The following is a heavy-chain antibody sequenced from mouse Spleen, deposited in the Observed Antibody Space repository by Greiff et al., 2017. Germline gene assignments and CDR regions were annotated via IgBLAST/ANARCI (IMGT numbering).Heavy chain of an antibody. V-gene: IGHV1-82*01. J-gene: IGHJ3*01. CDR1: GYAFSSSW. CDR3: ARGTGAWFAY. CDR2: IYPGDGDT. Sequence: QVQLKESGPELVKPGASVKISCKASGYAFSSSWMNWVKQRPGKGLEWIGRIYPGDGDTNYNGKFKGKATLTADKSSSTAYMQLSSLTSEDSAVYFCARGTGAWFAYWGQGTLVTVSA.